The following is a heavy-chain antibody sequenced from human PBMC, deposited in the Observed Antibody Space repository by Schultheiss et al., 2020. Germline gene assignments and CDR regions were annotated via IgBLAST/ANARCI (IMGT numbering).Heavy chain of an antibody. CDR2: INPNSGNT. J-gene: IGHJ6*02. CDR3: ARDKSHDSSGYYYFQYYYYGMDV. V-gene: IGHV1-8*02. Sequence: ASVKVSCKASGGTFSSYAISWVRQAPGQGLEWMGWINPNSGNTGYAQKFQGRVTMTRNTSISTAYMELRSLRSDDTAVYYCARDKSHDSSGYYYFQYYYYGMDVWGQGTTVTVSS. CDR1: GGTFSSYA. D-gene: IGHD3-22*01.